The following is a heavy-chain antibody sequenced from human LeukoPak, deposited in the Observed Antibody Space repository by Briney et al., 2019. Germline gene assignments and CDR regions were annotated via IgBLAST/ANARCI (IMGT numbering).Heavy chain of an antibody. V-gene: IGHV3-30*02. CDR1: GFTFSSYG. CDR3: AKDSHYGSGSYGGY. J-gene: IGHJ4*02. D-gene: IGHD3-10*01. CDR2: IRYDGSDK. Sequence: GGSLRLSCTASGFTFSSYGMHWVRQAPGKGLEWVPFIRYDGSDKYYADSVKGRFTISRDNSENTLYLQMNSLRAEDTAVYYCAKDSHYGSGSYGGYWGQGTLVTVSS.